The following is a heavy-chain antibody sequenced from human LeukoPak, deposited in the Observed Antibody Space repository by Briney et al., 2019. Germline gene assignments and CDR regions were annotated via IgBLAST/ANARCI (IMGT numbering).Heavy chain of an antibody. CDR2: IYYSGST. J-gene: IGHJ3*02. CDR1: GGSISNSSYY. Sequence: ETLSLTCTVSGGSISNSSYYWGWIRQPPGKGLEWIGSIYYSGSTYYNPSLKSRVTMSVDTSKNQFSLELSSVTAADTAVYYCARDLVLGQVPRMRSTLDAFDIWGQGTMVTVSS. D-gene: IGHD2-8*02. CDR3: ARDLVLGQVPRMRSTLDAFDI. V-gene: IGHV4-39*07.